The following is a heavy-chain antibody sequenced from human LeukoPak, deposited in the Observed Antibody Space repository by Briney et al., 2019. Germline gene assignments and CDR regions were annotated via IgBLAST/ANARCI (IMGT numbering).Heavy chain of an antibody. CDR2: ISSSSSYI. CDR3: ARVNLVRGSYYFDY. Sequence: GGSLRLSCAASGFTFSSYSMNWVRQAPGKGLEWVSSISSSSSYIYYADSVKRRFTISRDNAKNSLYLQMNSLRAEDTAVYYCARVNLVRGSYYFDYWARGTRVTVSS. V-gene: IGHV3-21*01. J-gene: IGHJ4*02. CDR1: GFTFSSYS. D-gene: IGHD3-10*01.